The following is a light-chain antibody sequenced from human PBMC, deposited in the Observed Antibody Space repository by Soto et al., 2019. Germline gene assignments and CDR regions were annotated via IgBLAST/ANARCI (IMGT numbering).Light chain of an antibody. CDR1: QSVLYSSNNKNY. Sequence: DIVMTQSPDSLAVSLGERATINCKSSQSVLYSSNNKNYLAWYQQKPGQPPKLLIYWASTRESGVPDRFSGIRSGTDFTLTISSLQAEDVAVYYCQQYYSTPPTFGRGTKVEIK. J-gene: IGKJ1*01. CDR2: WAS. CDR3: QQYYSTPPT. V-gene: IGKV4-1*01.